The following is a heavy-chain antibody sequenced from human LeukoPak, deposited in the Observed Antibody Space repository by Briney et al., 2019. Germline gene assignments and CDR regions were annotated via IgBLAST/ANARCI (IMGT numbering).Heavy chain of an antibody. CDR1: GGSFSGYH. V-gene: IGHV4-34*01. CDR3: ARGRTKHTIFGPAAGP. J-gene: IGHJ5*02. CDR2: INHSGST. Sequence: SETLSLTCAVYGGSFSGYHWSWIRQPPGKGLEWIGEINHSGSTNYNPSLKSRVTISVDTSKDQFSLKLSSVTAADTAVYYCARGRTKHTIFGPAAGPWGQGTLVTVSS. D-gene: IGHD3-3*01.